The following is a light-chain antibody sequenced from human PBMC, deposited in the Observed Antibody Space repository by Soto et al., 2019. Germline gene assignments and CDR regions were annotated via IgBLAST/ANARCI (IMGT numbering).Light chain of an antibody. CDR3: CSFTSITTYV. V-gene: IGLV2-14*01. J-gene: IGLJ1*01. Sequence: QSVLTQPASVSVSLGQSITRSCTGTSSDVGAYNYVSWYQQQPGKAPKLMISEVSNRPSGVSNRFSGSKSGNTASLITSGLQAEDEADYYCCSFTSITTYVFGTGTKVTVL. CDR1: SSDVGAYNY. CDR2: EVS.